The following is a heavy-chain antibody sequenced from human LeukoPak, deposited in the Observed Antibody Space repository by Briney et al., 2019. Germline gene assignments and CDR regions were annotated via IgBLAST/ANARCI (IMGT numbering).Heavy chain of an antibody. Sequence: PGGSLRLSCAASGFTFSSYGMHWVRQAPGKGLEWVAVISYDGSNEYYADSVKGRFTISRDNAKNSLYLQMNSLRAEDTAVYYCARVPWFGEPNSGGDSGYWGQGTLVTVS. V-gene: IGHV3-30*03. CDR2: ISYDGSNE. CDR3: ARVPWFGEPNSGGDSGY. D-gene: IGHD3-10*01. CDR1: GFTFSSYG. J-gene: IGHJ4*02.